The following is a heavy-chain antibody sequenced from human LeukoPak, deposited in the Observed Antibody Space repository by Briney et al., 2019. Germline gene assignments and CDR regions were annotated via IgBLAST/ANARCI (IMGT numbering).Heavy chain of an antibody. V-gene: IGHV4-39*07. Sequence: SETLSLTCTVSGDSISTYYWSWIRQPPGKGLEWIGSIYYSGSTYYNPSLKSRVTISVDTSKNQFSLKLSSLTAADTAVYYCARDQSTIILGYFAYWGQGTLVTVSS. CDR3: ARDQSTIILGYFAY. D-gene: IGHD3-22*01. J-gene: IGHJ4*02. CDR2: IYYSGST. CDR1: GDSISTYY.